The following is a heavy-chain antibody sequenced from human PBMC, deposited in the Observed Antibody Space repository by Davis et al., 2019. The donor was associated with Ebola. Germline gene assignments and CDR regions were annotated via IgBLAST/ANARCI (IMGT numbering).Heavy chain of an antibody. CDR3: ARLQVPGRPFYYYGMDV. V-gene: IGHV3-23*01. Sequence: GESLKISCAASGSTVSSYTMSWLRQVPGKGLEWVSSISGASGGRKDYADSVKGRFTTSRDNSRNTVYLQMNSLRAEDSAVYFCARLQVPGRPFYYYGMDVWGQGTTVTVSS. D-gene: IGHD6-6*01. CDR1: GSTVSSYT. J-gene: IGHJ6*02. CDR2: ISGASGGRK.